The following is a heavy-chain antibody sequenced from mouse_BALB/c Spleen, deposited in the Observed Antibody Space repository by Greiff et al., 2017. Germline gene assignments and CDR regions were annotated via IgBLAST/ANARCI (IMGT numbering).Heavy chain of an antibody. J-gene: IGHJ4*01. Sequence: VMLVESGPGLVQPSQSLSITCTVSGFSLTSYGVHWVRQSPGKGLEWLGVIWSGGSTDYNAAFISRLSISKDNSKSQVFFKMNSLQANDTAIYYCARTGTDYYAMDYWGQGTSVTVSS. CDR2: IWSGGST. V-gene: IGHV2-2*02. CDR3: ARTGTDYYAMDY. CDR1: GFSLTSYG. D-gene: IGHD4-1*01.